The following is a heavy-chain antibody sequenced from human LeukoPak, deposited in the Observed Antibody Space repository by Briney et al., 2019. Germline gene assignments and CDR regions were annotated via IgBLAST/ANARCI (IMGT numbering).Heavy chain of an antibody. D-gene: IGHD3-9*01. V-gene: IGHV3-30*18. Sequence: GRSLRLSCAASGITFSSYGMHWVRQAPGKGLEWVAAISYDGSNKFYADSVKGRFTISRDNSKNTLYLQMNSLRAEDTAVYYCAKDPPLYFAWPEGYFQHWGQGTLVTVSS. J-gene: IGHJ1*01. CDR1: GITFSSYG. CDR3: AKDPPLYFAWPEGYFQH. CDR2: ISYDGSNK.